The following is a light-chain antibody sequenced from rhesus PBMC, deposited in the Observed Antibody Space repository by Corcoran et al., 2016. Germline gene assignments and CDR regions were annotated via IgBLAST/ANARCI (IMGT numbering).Light chain of an antibody. Sequence: QAALTQPPSVSGSPGQSVTISCPGTSNDVGGYDYVSWYQQHPGTAPKLMIYEVRQQPSGVYDRFSGSKAGNTASLTISGLQDDDEANYYCSSYAGSNPFHMFGAGTRLTVL. CDR1: SNDVGGYDY. V-gene: IGLV2-23*01. J-gene: IGLJ1*01. CDR3: SSYAGSNPFHM. CDR2: EVR.